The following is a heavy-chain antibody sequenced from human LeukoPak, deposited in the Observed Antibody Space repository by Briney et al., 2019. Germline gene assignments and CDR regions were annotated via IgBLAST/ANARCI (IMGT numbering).Heavy chain of an antibody. V-gene: IGHV3-53*01. D-gene: IGHD2-21*02. J-gene: IGHJ4*02. Sequence: PGGSLRLSCAASGFTVSSNYMSWVRQAPGKGLEWVSVIYSGGSTYYADSVKGRFTISRDNSKNTLYLQMNSLRVEDTAVYYCARGGVTDYFDYWGQGTLVTVSS. CDR2: IYSGGST. CDR1: GFTVSSNY. CDR3: ARGGVTDYFDY.